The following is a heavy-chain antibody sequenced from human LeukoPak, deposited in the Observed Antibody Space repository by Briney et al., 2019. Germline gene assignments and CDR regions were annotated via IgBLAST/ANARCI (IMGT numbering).Heavy chain of an antibody. J-gene: IGHJ5*02. D-gene: IGHD5-18*01. CDR1: GGSISSYY. CDR2: IYYSGST. CDR3: AGTWIQLWLSPYNWFDP. V-gene: IGHV4-59*01. Sequence: SATLSLTCTVSGGSISSYYWSWIRQPPGKGLEWIGYIYYSGSTNYNPSLKSRVTISVDTSKNQFSLKLSSVTAADTAVYYCAGTWIQLWLSPYNWFDPWGQGTLVTVSS.